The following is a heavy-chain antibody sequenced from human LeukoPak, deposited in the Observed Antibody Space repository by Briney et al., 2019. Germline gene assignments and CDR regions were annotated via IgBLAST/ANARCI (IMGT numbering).Heavy chain of an antibody. CDR1: GGSISSGGYY. Sequence: PSQTLSLTCTVSGGSISSGGYYWSWIRQHPGKGLEWIGYIYCSGSTYCNPSLKSRVTISVDTPKNQFSLKLSSVTAADTAVYYCARDSYDSSGSYFDYWGQGTLVTVSS. D-gene: IGHD3-22*01. V-gene: IGHV4-31*03. J-gene: IGHJ4*02. CDR3: ARDSYDSSGSYFDY. CDR2: IYCSGST.